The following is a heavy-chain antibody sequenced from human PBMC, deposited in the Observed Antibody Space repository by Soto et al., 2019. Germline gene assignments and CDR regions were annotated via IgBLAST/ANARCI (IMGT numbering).Heavy chain of an antibody. J-gene: IGHJ3*02. Sequence: QVQLVKSGAEVKKPGTSVKVSCKASGYIFSNYYMHWVRQAPGQGLEWMGVFNPSGDATHYAQSFQGRVSVTRDTSTSTVYMELSTLTSEYTAVYYCARRGMSKIGFDTWGQGTMVTVSS. CDR2: FNPSGDAT. CDR3: ARRGMSKIGFDT. V-gene: IGHV1-46*01. D-gene: IGHD3-10*01. CDR1: GYIFSNYY.